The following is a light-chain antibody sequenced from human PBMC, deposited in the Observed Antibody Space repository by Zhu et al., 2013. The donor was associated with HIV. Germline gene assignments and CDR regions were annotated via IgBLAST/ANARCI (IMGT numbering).Light chain of an antibody. V-gene: IGKV4-1*01. Sequence: IMMTQSPDSLAVSLGERATINCKSSQSVLYSSNNKNYLAWYQQKPGQPPKLLIYWASTRESGVPDRFSGSGSGTDFTLTISSLQAEDVAVYYCQQYYSTPYSFGQGTKLEIK. CDR2: WAS. J-gene: IGKJ2*03. CDR3: QQYYSTPYS. CDR1: QSVLYSSNNKNY.